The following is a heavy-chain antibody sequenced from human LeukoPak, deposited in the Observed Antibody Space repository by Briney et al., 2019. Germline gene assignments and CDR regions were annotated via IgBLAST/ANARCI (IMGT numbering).Heavy chain of an antibody. Sequence: GRSLSLSCAASGFTFSNYAMHWVRQAPGKGLEWVAVISYHGINKYYSESVKGRFTISRDNSKNTLYLQMNSPRAEDTAVYYCASSPGVRGVINWFDPWGQGTLVTVSS. V-gene: IGHV3-30*04. CDR2: ISYHGINK. CDR3: ASSPGVRGVINWFDP. J-gene: IGHJ5*02. D-gene: IGHD3-10*01. CDR1: GFTFSNYA.